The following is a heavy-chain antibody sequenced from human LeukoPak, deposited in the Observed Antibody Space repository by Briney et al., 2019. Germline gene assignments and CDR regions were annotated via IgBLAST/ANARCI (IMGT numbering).Heavy chain of an antibody. Sequence: GGSLRLSCAAAGVTFSSYAMSLVRQAPGKGLEWVSAISGSGGSTYYADSVKGRFTISRDNSKNTLYLQMNSLRAEDTAVYYCAKVAEYQLLFFDYWGQATLVTVSS. CDR3: AKVAEYQLLFFDY. CDR2: ISGSGGST. CDR1: GVTFSSYA. D-gene: IGHD2-2*01. J-gene: IGHJ4*02. V-gene: IGHV3-23*01.